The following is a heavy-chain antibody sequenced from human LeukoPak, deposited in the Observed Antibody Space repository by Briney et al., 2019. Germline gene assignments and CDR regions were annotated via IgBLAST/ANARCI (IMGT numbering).Heavy chain of an antibody. D-gene: IGHD2-15*01. CDR3: ARLEWGWSPGAFDY. J-gene: IGHJ4*02. CDR2: IYYSGST. V-gene: IGHV4-39*01. Sequence: SETLSLTCTVYGGSISNSSYYWGWVRQPPVKGLEWSGSIYYSGSTYYNPSLKGRVTISVDTSKNQFSLKLSYVNAADTAVYYCARLEWGWSPGAFDYWAREPWSPSPQ. CDR1: GGSISNSSYY.